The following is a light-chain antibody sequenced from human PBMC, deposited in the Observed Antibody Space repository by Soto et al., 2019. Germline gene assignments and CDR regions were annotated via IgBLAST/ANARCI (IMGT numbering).Light chain of an antibody. V-gene: IGLV2-14*01. CDR2: DVS. CDR3: SSYTSSSTKV. J-gene: IGLJ1*01. CDR1: SSDVGGYNY. Sequence: QSVLTQPASVSGSPGQSITISCTGTSSDVGGYNYVSWYQQHPGKAHKLMIYDVSNRPSGVSNRFSGSKSGNTASLTISGLQAEDEADYYCSSYTSSSTKVFGTGTKATVL.